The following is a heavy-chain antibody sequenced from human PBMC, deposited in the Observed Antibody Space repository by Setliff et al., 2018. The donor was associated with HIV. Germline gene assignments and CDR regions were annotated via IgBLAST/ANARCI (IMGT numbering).Heavy chain of an antibody. CDR2: INTKSGYT. CDR1: GYIFATYG. Sequence: GASVKVSCKATGYIFATYGISWVRQAPGQGLEWMGWINTKSGYTKYVQTFEGRITITTHASTSTVFLELRSLKFDDSAIYFCARDQGFWSGFTYNYYMDVWGKGTTVTVSS. D-gene: IGHD3-3*01. V-gene: IGHV1-18*01. J-gene: IGHJ6*03. CDR3: ARDQGFWSGFTYNYYMDV.